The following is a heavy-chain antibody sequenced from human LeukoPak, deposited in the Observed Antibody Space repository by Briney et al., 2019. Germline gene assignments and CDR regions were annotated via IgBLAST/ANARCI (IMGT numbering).Heavy chain of an antibody. J-gene: IGHJ4*02. CDR2: IWYDGTKK. D-gene: IGHD6-19*01. V-gene: IGHV3-33*01. Sequence: GGSLRLSCAASGFTFSNYGMHWVRQAPGKGLEWVAVIWYDGTKKYYADSVKGRLTISRDNSKNTLYLEMNSLRAEDTAVYYCARGWSVAGPFDYWGQGTLVTVSS. CDR1: GFTFSNYG. CDR3: ARGWSVAGPFDY.